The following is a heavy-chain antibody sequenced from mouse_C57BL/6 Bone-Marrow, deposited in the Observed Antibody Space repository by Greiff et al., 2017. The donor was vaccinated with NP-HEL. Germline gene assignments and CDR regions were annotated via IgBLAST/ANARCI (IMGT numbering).Heavy chain of an antibody. V-gene: IGHV5-6*02. CDR2: ISSGGSST. D-gene: IGHD1-2*01. Sequence: DVMLVESGGDLVKPGGSLKLSCEASGFTFSSYGMSWVRQTPDKRLEWVATISSGGSSTYYPDSVKGRCTISRDNAKNTLYLHMRSLKSEDTAVYYCARLGLGLFAYWGQGTLVTVSA. CDR3: ARLGLGLFAY. J-gene: IGHJ3*01. CDR1: GFTFSSYG.